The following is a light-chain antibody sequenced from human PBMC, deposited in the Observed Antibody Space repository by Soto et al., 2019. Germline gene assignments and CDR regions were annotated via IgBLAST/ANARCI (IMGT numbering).Light chain of an antibody. CDR3: SSYTSSSTLDV. CDR2: DVS. J-gene: IGLJ1*01. V-gene: IGLV2-14*01. CDR1: SSDVGGYNY. Sequence: QSALTQPASVSGSPGQSITISCTGTSSDVGGYNYVSWYQQHPGKAPKVMIYDVSNRPSGVSNRFSGSKSGNTASLTISGLQAEDEADYNCSSYTSSSTLDVFGTGTKVTVL.